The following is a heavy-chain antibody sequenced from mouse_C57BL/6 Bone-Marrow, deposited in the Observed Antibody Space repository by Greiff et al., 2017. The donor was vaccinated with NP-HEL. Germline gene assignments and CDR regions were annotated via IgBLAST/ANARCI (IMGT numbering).Heavy chain of an antibody. J-gene: IGHJ3*01. D-gene: IGHD3-3*01. CDR1: GFTFSSYA. CDR2: ISDGGGYT. CDR3: ARDRESAY. Sequence: EVQVVESGGGLVKPGGSLKLSCAASGFTFSSYAMSWVRQTPEKRLEWVATISDGGGYTYYPDNVKGRFTISRDNAKNNLYLQMGHLKSEDTAMYYCARDRESAYWGQGTLVTVSA. V-gene: IGHV5-4*01.